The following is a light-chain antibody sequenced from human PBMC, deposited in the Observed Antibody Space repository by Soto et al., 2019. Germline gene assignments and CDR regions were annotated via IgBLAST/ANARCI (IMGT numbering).Light chain of an antibody. J-gene: IGKJ1*01. V-gene: IGKV1-5*03. CDR1: QNINSW. Sequence: DIHMTQSPSTLSASVGDRVTITCRASQNINSWLAWYQQKPGKAPKLLIYEASSLEKGVPARFGGSGSGTEFTLTISSLQPDDFATYYCQQYNSPGTFGQGTKVDIK. CDR3: QQYNSPGT. CDR2: EAS.